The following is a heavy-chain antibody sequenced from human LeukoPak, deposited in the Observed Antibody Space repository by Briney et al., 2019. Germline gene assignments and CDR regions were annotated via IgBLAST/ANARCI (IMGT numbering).Heavy chain of an antibody. CDR1: GYTFTGYY. CDR2: ITLNSGAT. J-gene: IGHJ3*02. D-gene: IGHD3-3*01. V-gene: IGHV1-2*02. Sequence: ASVKASCRASGYTFTGYYMHWVRQAPGQGLEWMGWITLNSGATNYAQKFQGRVTMTRDTSISTAYLELSRLRSDDTAVYYCARANFPLDAFDIWGQGTMVTVSS. CDR3: ARANFPLDAFDI.